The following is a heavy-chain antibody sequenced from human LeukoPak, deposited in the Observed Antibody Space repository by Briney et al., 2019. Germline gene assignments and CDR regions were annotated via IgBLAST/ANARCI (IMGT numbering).Heavy chain of an antibody. Sequence: GGSLRLSCAASGFIFRNFWMSWVRQAPGKGLEWVANIKRDGSEKYYVDSARGRFTISRDNAENSLYLQMNSMRVEDTAVYYCARGSSRWRNWCFDLWGRGTLVTVSS. D-gene: IGHD6-13*01. CDR3: ARGSSRWRNWCFDL. J-gene: IGHJ2*01. CDR2: IKRDGSEK. CDR1: GFIFRNFW. V-gene: IGHV3-7*01.